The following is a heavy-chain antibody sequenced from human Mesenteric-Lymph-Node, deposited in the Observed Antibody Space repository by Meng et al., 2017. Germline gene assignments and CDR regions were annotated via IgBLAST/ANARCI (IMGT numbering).Heavy chain of an antibody. CDR3: ARGVHYYDSSGYYDGAFDI. V-gene: IGHV1-69*05. J-gene: IGHJ3*02. CDR2: IIPIFGTA. D-gene: IGHD3-22*01. Sequence: SVKVSCKASGGTFSSYAISWVRQAPGQGLEWMGGIIPIFGTANYAQKIQGRVTMTRDTSTSTVYMELSSLRSEDTAVYYCARGVHYYDSSGYYDGAFDIWGQGTKVTVSS. CDR1: GGTFSSYA.